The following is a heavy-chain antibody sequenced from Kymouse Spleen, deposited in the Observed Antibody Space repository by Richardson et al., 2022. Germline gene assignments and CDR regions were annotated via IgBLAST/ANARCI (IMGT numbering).Heavy chain of an antibody. J-gene: IGHJ4*02. D-gene: IGHD6-13*01. CDR1: GGSFSGYY. CDR3: ARGYSSSWPYFDY. CDR2: INHSGST. V-gene: IGHV4-34*01. Sequence: QVQLQQWGAGLLKPSETLSLTCAVYGGSFSGYYWSWIRQPPGKGLEWIGEINHSGSTNYNPSLKSRVTISVDTSKNQFSLKLSSVTAADTAVYYCARGYSSSWPYFDYWGQGTLVTVSS.